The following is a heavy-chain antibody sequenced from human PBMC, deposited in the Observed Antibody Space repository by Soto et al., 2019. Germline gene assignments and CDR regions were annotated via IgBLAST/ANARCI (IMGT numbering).Heavy chain of an antibody. CDR3: AKDGAGLHPEYSFAY. Sequence: QVQLVQSGAEVKKPGASVKVSCKASGYTFTTYGISWVRQAPGQGLEWMGWISAYNGNTNYAQKLQGRVTMTTDTSTSQAYMELRSLRSDDTAVYSCAKDGAGLHPEYSFAYWGKGPLVTSPQ. J-gene: IGHJ4*02. V-gene: IGHV1-18*04. D-gene: IGHD3-16*01. CDR1: GYTFTTYG. CDR2: ISAYNGNT.